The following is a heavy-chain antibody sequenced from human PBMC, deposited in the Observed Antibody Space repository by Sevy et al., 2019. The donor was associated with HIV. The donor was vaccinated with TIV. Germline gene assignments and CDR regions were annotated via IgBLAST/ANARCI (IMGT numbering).Heavy chain of an antibody. Sequence: GGSLRLCCAATGFTFSNYAMHWVRQAPGKGMEWVAIIWSDGAYQYHGDSVKGRFTISRDNSKNTLYLQMNNVRVEDTAVYYCARGGYYYDNAAYYALDSWGQGTLVTVSS. J-gene: IGHJ4*02. CDR1: GFTFSNYA. CDR3: ARGGYYYDNAAYYALDS. CDR2: IWSDGAYQ. D-gene: IGHD3-22*01. V-gene: IGHV3-33*01.